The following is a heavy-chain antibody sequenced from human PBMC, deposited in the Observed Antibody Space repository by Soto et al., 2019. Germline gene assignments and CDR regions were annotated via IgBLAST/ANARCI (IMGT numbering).Heavy chain of an antibody. J-gene: IGHJ4*02. CDR1: GGTFSSYA. CDR2: IIPIFGTA. CDR3: AREMYYDFWSGYSHFDY. V-gene: IGHV1-69*06. D-gene: IGHD3-3*01. Sequence: SVKVSCKASGGTFSSYAISWVRQAPGQGLEWMGGIIPIFGTANYAQRFQGRVTITADKSTSTAYMELSSLRSEDTAVYYCAREMYYDFWSGYSHFDYWGQGTLVTVSS.